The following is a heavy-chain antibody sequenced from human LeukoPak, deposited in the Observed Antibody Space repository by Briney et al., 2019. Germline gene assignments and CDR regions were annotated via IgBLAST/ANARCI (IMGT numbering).Heavy chain of an antibody. CDR2: INPNSGGT. CDR1: GYTFTVYF. J-gene: IGHJ4*02. CDR3: ARELNYDSSGYYFDY. Sequence: ASVKVSCKASGYTFTVYFMHWVRQAPGQGLERMGWINPNSGGTNYAQKFQGRVTMTRDTSISTAYTELSRLRSDDTAVYYCARELNYDSSGYYFDYWGQGTLVTVSS. D-gene: IGHD3-22*01. V-gene: IGHV1-2*02.